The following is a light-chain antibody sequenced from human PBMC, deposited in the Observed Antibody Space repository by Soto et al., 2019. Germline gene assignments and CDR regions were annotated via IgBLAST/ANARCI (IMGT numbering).Light chain of an antibody. Sequence: QSVLTQPPSVSGAPGQRVTISCTGSSSNIGAGYDLHWYQQLPGTAPKLLIYGNSNRPSGVPDRFSGSKSGTSASLAITGLQAEDEADYYCQSYDSSLSVVFGTGTKLTVL. CDR3: QSYDSSLSVV. CDR1: SSNIGAGYD. CDR2: GNS. V-gene: IGLV1-40*01. J-gene: IGLJ1*01.